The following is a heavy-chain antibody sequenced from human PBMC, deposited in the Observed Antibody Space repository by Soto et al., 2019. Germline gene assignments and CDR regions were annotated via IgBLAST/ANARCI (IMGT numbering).Heavy chain of an antibody. CDR3: AKHEDYYDSSGYYDHDAFDI. Sequence: EVQLLESGGGLVQPGGSLRLPCAASGFTFSSYAMSWVRQAPGKGLEWVSAISGSGGSTYYADSVKGRFTISRDNSKNTLYLQMNSLRAEDTAVYYCAKHEDYYDSSGYYDHDAFDIWGQGTMVTVSS. D-gene: IGHD3-22*01. J-gene: IGHJ3*02. CDR1: GFTFSSYA. V-gene: IGHV3-23*01. CDR2: ISGSGGST.